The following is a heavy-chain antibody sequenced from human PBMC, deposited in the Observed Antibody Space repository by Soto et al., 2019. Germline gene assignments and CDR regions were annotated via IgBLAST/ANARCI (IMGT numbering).Heavy chain of an antibody. D-gene: IGHD3-3*01. Sequence: SETLSLTCAVYGGSFSGYYWSWIRQPPGKGLEWIGEINHSGSTNYNPSLKSRVTISVDTSKNQFSLKLSSVTAADTAVYYCARGLYYDFWSGYSDAFDXWGQGTMVTVS. CDR1: GGSFSGYY. J-gene: IGHJ3*02. CDR2: INHSGST. V-gene: IGHV4-34*01. CDR3: ARGLYYDFWSGYSDAFDX.